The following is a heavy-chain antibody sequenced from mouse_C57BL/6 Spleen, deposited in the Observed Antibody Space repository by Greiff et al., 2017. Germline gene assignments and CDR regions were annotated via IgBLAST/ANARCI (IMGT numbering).Heavy chain of an antibody. J-gene: IGHJ2*01. CDR2: INPNNGGT. CDR1: GYTFTDYY. D-gene: IGHD2-2*01. Sequence: VQLQQSGPELVKPGASVKISCKASGYTFTDYYMNWVKQSHGKSLAWIGDINPNNGGTSYTQKFKGKATLIVDKSSSTAYMELRSLTSEDSAFYYGARGGGLRRYFDYWGQGTTLTVSS. V-gene: IGHV1-26*01. CDR3: ARGGGLRRYFDY.